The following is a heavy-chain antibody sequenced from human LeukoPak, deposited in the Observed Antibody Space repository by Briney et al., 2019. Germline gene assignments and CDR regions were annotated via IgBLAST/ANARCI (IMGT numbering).Heavy chain of an antibody. V-gene: IGHV3-74*01. J-gene: IGHJ6*02. D-gene: IGHD6-19*01. CDR2: INSDGSST. CDR1: GFTFSSYW. CDR3: VRVIGIAVASYYYYGMDV. Sequence: GGSLRLSCAASGFTFSSYWMHWVRQAPGKGLVWVSRINSDGSSTSYADSVKGRFTISRDNAKSTLYLQMNSLRAEDTAVYYCVRVIGIAVASYYYYGMDVWGQGTTVTVSS.